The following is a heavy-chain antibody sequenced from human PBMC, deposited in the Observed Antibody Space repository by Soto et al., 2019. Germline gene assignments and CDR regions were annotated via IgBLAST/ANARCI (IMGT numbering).Heavy chain of an antibody. Sequence: SETLSLTCTVSGGSISSGGYYWSWIRQHPGKGLEWIGYIYYSGSTYYNPSLKSRVTISVDTSKNQFSLKLSSVTAADTAVYYCARVPSYYYDSSGYQNRFDPWGQGTLVTVSS. J-gene: IGHJ5*02. D-gene: IGHD3-22*01. V-gene: IGHV4-31*03. CDR2: IYYSGST. CDR3: ARVPSYYYDSSGYQNRFDP. CDR1: GGSISSGGYY.